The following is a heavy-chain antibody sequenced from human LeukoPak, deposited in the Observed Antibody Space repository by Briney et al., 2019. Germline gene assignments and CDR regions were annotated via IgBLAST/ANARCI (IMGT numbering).Heavy chain of an antibody. CDR3: AGVVVAADYYYYGMDV. Sequence: SETLSLTCAVYGGSFSGYYWSWIRQPPGKGLEWIGEINHSGSTNYNPSLKSRVTISVDTSKNQFPLKLSSVTAADTAVYYCAGVVVAADYYYYGMDVWGQGTTVTVSS. V-gene: IGHV4-34*01. CDR2: INHSGST. D-gene: IGHD2-15*01. J-gene: IGHJ6*02. CDR1: GGSFSGYY.